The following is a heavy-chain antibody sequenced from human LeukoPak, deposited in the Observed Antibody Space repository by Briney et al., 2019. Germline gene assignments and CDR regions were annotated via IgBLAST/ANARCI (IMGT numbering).Heavy chain of an antibody. CDR3: ARDFPIDYGDYDTAAFDI. Sequence: GASVKVSCKASGYTFTSYGISWVRQAPGQGLEWMGWINTNTGNPTYAQGFTGRFVFSLDTSVSTAYLQISSLKAEDTAVYYCARDFPIDYGDYDTAAFDIWGQGTMVTVSS. J-gene: IGHJ3*02. CDR1: GYTFTSYG. D-gene: IGHD4-17*01. V-gene: IGHV7-4-1*02. CDR2: INTNTGNP.